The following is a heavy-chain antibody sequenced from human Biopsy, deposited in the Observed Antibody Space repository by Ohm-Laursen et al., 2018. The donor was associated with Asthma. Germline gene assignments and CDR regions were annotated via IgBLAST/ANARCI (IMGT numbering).Heavy chain of an antibody. CDR1: GFTFSNYG. D-gene: IGHD2-8*01. V-gene: IGHV3-30*03. Sequence: SLRPSCTASGFTFSNYGMHWVRQVAGKGLDWVAVVTYDGISQYYAESVKGRFTISRDNSRNTLNLQMNSVRPDDTAVYFCARERAGVLGSYNGMDVWGPGTTVSVSS. CDR3: ARERAGVLGSYNGMDV. J-gene: IGHJ6*02. CDR2: VTYDGISQ.